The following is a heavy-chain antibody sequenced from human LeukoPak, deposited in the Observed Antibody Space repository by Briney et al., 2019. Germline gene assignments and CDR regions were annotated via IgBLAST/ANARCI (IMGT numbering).Heavy chain of an antibody. D-gene: IGHD4-17*01. CDR3: ARDLGDYQNHYYYYGMDV. J-gene: IGHJ6*02. V-gene: IGHV3-15*01. CDR1: GFTFNNAW. CDR2: INYKTNGGTA. Sequence: GGSLRLSCAASGFTFNNAWMSWVRQAPGKGLEWVGRINYKTNGGTADYAAPVKGRFTISRDDSKDTLYLQMNSLKTEDTAVYYCARDLGDYQNHYYYYGMDVWGQGTTVTVSS.